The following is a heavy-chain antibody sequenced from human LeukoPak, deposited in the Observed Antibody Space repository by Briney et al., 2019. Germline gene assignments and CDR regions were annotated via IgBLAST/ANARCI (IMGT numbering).Heavy chain of an antibody. CDR1: GGSISSYY. J-gene: IGHJ6*03. CDR2: IYTSGST. CDR3: ARLRGEGDYYYYYYYMDV. Sequence: SETLSLTCTVSGGSISSYYWSWIRQPAGKGLEWIGRIYTSGSTNYNPSLKSRVTISVDTSKNQFSLKLSSVTAADTAVYYCARLRGEGDYYYYYYYMDVWGKGTTVTVSS. V-gene: IGHV4-4*07. D-gene: IGHD2-21*01.